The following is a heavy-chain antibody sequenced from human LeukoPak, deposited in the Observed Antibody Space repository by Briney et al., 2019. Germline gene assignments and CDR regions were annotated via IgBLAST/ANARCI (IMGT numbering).Heavy chain of an antibody. CDR2: ISAYNGNT. D-gene: IGHD2-2*01. J-gene: IGHJ4*02. Sequence: GASVKASCKPSGYTFTSYGISWGPQAPGQGLKWMGWISAYNGNTNYAQKLQGRVTMTTDTSTSTAYMELRSLRSDDTAVYYCARETYCSSTSCYDYWGQGTLVTVSS. CDR3: ARETYCSSTSCYDY. V-gene: IGHV1-18*01. CDR1: GYTFTSYG.